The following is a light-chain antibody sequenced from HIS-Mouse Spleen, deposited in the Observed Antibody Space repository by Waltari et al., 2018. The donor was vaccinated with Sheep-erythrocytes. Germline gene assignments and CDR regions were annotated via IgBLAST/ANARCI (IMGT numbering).Light chain of an antibody. Sequence: DIQMTQSPSSLSASVGDRVTITCRASQGISNYLAWYQQKPGKVPNILIYAASTLQAGVPSRFSGSGAGTDFPFTISRLQPEDVATYYCQKYNSAPRTFGGGTKVEIK. CDR1: QGISNY. V-gene: IGKV1-27*01. CDR3: QKYNSAPRT. J-gene: IGKJ4*01. CDR2: AAS.